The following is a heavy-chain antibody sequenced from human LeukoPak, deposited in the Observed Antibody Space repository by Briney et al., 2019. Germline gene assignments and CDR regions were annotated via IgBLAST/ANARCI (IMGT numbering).Heavy chain of an antibody. Sequence: SQTLSLTCSVSGGSISSGDYHWSWIRQPPGKGLEWIGYIYHSGSTNYNPSLKSRVTISVDTSKNQFSLKLSSVTAADTAVYYCARSLYSSGTADLWGRGTLVTVSS. CDR3: ARSLYSSGTADL. CDR2: IYHSGST. V-gene: IGHV4-30-2*01. D-gene: IGHD6-25*01. CDR1: GGSISSGDYH. J-gene: IGHJ2*01.